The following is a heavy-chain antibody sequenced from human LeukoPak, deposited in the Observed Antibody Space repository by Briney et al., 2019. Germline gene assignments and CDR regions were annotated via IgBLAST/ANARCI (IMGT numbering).Heavy chain of an antibody. CDR1: GGTFSSYA. J-gene: IGHJ5*02. CDR3: ARDRSSYYYGSGSKGFDP. Sequence: VKVSCKASGGTFSSYAISWVRQAPGQGLEWMGRIIPILGIANYAQKFQGRVTITADKSTSTAYMELSSLRSEDTAVYYCARDRSSYYYGSGSKGFDPWGQGTLVTVSS. V-gene: IGHV1-69*04. CDR2: IIPILGIA. D-gene: IGHD3-10*01.